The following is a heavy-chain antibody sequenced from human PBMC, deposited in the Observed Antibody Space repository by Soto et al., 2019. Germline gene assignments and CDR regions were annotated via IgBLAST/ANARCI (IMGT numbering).Heavy chain of an antibody. J-gene: IGHJ4*02. Sequence: GGPLRLSCAASVFTFSSYATSWVRQAPGKGLEWISAVSGSGGSTYYAGSVKGRFTISRDNSKDTLYLQMNNLRAEDTAVYYCAKPPDYNWNDYWGQGTLVTVSS. CDR1: VFTFSSYA. D-gene: IGHD1-20*01. CDR3: AKPPDYNWNDY. V-gene: IGHV3-23*01. CDR2: VSGSGGST.